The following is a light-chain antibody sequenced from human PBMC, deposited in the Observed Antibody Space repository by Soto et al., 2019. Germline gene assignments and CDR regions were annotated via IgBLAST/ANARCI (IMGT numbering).Light chain of an antibody. J-gene: IGLJ1*01. CDR1: SSNIGNNY. Sequence: QSVLTQPPSASAGPGQKVTISCSGSSSNIGNNYVSWYQQLPGTAPKLLIYDNNKRPSGIPDRFSGSKSGTSATLGITGLQTGDEADYYCGTWDSSLSAGDYVFGTGTKVTVL. CDR2: DNN. V-gene: IGLV1-51*01. CDR3: GTWDSSLSAGDYV.